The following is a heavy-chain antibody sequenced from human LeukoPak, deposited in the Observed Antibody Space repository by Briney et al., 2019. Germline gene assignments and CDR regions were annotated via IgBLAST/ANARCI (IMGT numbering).Heavy chain of an antibody. J-gene: IGHJ4*02. CDR2: IDYSGGT. Sequence: PSETLSLTCTVSGGSISSNSHYWGWIRQSPGKGLEWIGSIDYSGGTYYNPSLKSRVTISVDTSKNQFYLKVNSVTAADTTVYYCAGRTAVNGEFDYWGQGTLATVSS. D-gene: IGHD6-19*01. CDR1: GGSISSNSHY. CDR3: AGRTAVNGEFDY. V-gene: IGHV4-39*01.